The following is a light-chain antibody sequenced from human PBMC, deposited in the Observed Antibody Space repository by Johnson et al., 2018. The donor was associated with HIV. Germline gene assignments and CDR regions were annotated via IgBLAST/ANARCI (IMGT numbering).Light chain of an antibody. CDR1: SSNIGNNF. J-gene: IGLJ1*01. V-gene: IGLV1-51*01. CDR2: DNN. Sequence: QSVLTQPPSVSAAPGQRVTRSYSGSSSNIGNNFVSWFRQLPLRAPKVLIYDNNKRPSGIPDRFSGSKSGTSATLGITGIQTGDEADYYCGTWDSSLSGYVFGTGTKVTVL. CDR3: GTWDSSLSGYV.